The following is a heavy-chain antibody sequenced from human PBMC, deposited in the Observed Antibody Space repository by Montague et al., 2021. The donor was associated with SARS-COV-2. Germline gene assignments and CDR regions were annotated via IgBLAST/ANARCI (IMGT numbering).Heavy chain of an antibody. CDR3: ARLKRYFDSSGYPSAFDF. CDR2: NHYTGNT. CDR1: GDSITNNHDY. D-gene: IGHD3-22*01. J-gene: IGHJ3*01. V-gene: IGHV4-39*02. Sequence: SETLSLTCTVSGDSITNNHDYSAWLRQPPKKGQEWIGSNHYTGNTYYNPSIKSRVTISVVTYKNHSTLKLSSVTAAKTAMYYCARLKRYFDSSGYPSAFDFWGQRTKVTVS.